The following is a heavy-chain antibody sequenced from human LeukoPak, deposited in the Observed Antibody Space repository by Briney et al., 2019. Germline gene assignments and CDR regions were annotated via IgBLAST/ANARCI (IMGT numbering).Heavy chain of an antibody. CDR1: GGSISSYY. Sequence: SETLSLTCTVSGGSISSYYWSWIRQPAGKGLEWIGRIYTSGSTNYNPSLKSRVTMSVDTSKNQFSLKLSSVTAADTAVYYCARDVDGDDYGDYAAFDIWGQGTMVTVSS. CDR2: IYTSGST. D-gene: IGHD4-17*01. V-gene: IGHV4-4*07. J-gene: IGHJ3*02. CDR3: ARDVDGDDYGDYAAFDI.